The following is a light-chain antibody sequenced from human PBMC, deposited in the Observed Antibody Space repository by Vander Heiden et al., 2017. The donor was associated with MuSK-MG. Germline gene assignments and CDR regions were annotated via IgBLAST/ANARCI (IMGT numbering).Light chain of an antibody. Sequence: DIQMTQSPSSLSASVGDRVTITCRASQSISSYLNWYQQKPGKAPKLLIYAASSLQSGVPSRFSGSGYGTDFTLTISSRQPEDFATYYCQQSYSTLPYTFGQGTKLEIK. V-gene: IGKV1-39*01. CDR2: AAS. CDR1: QSISSY. J-gene: IGKJ2*01. CDR3: QQSYSTLPYT.